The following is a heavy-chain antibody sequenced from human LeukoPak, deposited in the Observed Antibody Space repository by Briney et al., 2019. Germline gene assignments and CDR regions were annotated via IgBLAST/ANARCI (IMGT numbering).Heavy chain of an antibody. D-gene: IGHD3-10*01. J-gene: IGHJ6*03. CDR3: ARDMAMRRYYYMDV. CDR1: GFTFRSYW. V-gene: IGHV3-7*01. Sequence: PGGSLRLSCATSGFTFRSYWMTWVRQAPGRGLEWVANINPDGSAKYHVDSVRGRFTISRDNAKNSLYLQMNSLRAEDTAVYYCARDMAMRRYYYMDVWGKGTTVTVSS. CDR2: INPDGSAK.